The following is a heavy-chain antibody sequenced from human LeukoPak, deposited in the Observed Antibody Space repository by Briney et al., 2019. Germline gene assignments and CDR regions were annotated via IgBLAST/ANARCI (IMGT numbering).Heavy chain of an antibody. Sequence: SETLSLPCTVSGGSISNYYWSWIRQPPGKGLEWIGYIFYRGSIDYSPSLQSRVTISVDTSKNHLSLRLTSVTAADTAVYFCAIGIVLGQEDAFDNWGRGTMVTVSS. CDR3: AIGIVLGQEDAFDN. V-gene: IGHV4-59*12. CDR2: IFYRGSI. D-gene: IGHD3-22*01. CDR1: GGSISNYY. J-gene: IGHJ3*02.